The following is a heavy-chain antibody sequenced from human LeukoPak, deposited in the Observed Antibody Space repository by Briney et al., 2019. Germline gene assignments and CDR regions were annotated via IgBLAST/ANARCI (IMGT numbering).Heavy chain of an antibody. CDR2: IKPDGSEK. CDR3: VSGSYYDY. D-gene: IGHD1-26*01. Sequence: GGSLRLSCAASGFTFSYSWMSWVRQTPGKGLEWVANIKPDGSEKYYLDSVKGRFTIARDNAKNSLYLQMDSLRAEDTAVYYCVSGSYYDYWGQGTPVTVSS. V-gene: IGHV3-7*01. CDR1: GFTFSYSW. J-gene: IGHJ4*02.